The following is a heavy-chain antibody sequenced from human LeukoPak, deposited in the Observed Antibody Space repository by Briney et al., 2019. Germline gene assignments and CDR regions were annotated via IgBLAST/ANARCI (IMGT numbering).Heavy chain of an antibody. J-gene: IGHJ4*02. Sequence: ASVKVSCKASGYTFTSYYMHWVRQAPGQGLEWMGWINPNSGGTNYAQKFQGRVTMTRDTSISTAYMELSRLRSDDTAVYYCARGDRDTAMPIDYWGQGTLVTVSS. CDR1: GYTFTSYY. CDR2: INPNSGGT. D-gene: IGHD5-18*01. V-gene: IGHV1-2*02. CDR3: ARGDRDTAMPIDY.